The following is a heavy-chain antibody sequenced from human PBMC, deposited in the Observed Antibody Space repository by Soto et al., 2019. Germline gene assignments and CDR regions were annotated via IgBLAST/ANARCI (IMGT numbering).Heavy chain of an antibody. J-gene: IGHJ4*02. CDR2: IYYSGST. CDR1: GGSISSGGYY. CDR3: ARDMRGDRPRGLEPPGELS. Sequence: QVQLQESGPGLVKPSQTLSLTCTVSGGSISSGGYYWSWIRQHPGKGLEWIGYIYYSGSTYYNPSLKSRVTISVDTSKNQFSLKLSSVTAADTAVYYCARDMRGDRPRGLEPPGELSWGQGTLVTVSS. V-gene: IGHV4-31*03. D-gene: IGHD4-17*01.